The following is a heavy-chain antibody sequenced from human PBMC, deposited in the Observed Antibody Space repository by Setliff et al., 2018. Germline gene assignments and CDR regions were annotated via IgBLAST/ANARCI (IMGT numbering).Heavy chain of an antibody. CDR2: INLNTGNI. J-gene: IGHJ4*02. Sequence: GASVKVSCKASGFSFTDYLMNWMRQAPEQGLEWMGRINLNTGNIFYAQELQGRVTLTRDTSTSTAYMELTGLRYDDTAIYYCARDPLGLEDITLFDYWGQGTLVTVSS. V-gene: IGHV1-2*02. CDR3: ARDPLGLEDITLFDY. D-gene: IGHD3-16*01. CDR1: GFSFTDYL.